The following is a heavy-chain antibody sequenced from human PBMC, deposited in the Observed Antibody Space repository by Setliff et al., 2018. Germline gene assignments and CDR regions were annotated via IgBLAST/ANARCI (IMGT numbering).Heavy chain of an antibody. CDR2: ISVYNGNT. D-gene: IGHD3-22*01. Sequence: GASVKVSCKASGYTFTRNGINWVRQAPGQGLEWMGWISVYNGNTHYAQKFQGRVTMTTDTSTTTAYMDLRSLRSDDTAVYYCASSVDYYDRSGYPYAMDVWGPGTTVTVSS. J-gene: IGHJ6*02. CDR3: ASSVDYYDRSGYPYAMDV. V-gene: IGHV1-18*01. CDR1: GYTFTRNG.